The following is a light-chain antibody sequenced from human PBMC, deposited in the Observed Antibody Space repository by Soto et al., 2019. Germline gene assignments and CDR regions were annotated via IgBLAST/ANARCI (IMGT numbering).Light chain of an antibody. CDR3: QQYGNSPSWT. CDR2: GAS. J-gene: IGKJ1*01. CDR1: QSVSSSY. V-gene: IGKV3-20*01. Sequence: EIVLTQSPGTLSLSPGERGTLSCRASQSVSSSYLAWYQQKPGQAPRLLIYGASSRATGIPDRFSGSGSGTAFTITISRLEPEDFAVYYCQQYGNSPSWTFGQGTKVESK.